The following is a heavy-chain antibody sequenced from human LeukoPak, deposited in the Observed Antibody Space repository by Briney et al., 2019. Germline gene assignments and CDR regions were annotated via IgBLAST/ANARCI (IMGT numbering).Heavy chain of an antibody. CDR1: GFTFSTYW. V-gene: IGHV3-7*01. CDR2: MKRDGSEI. CDR3: ARYRHLGY. J-gene: IGHJ4*02. Sequence: PGGSLRLSCSASGFTFSTYWMSWVRRAPGKGLEWVANMKRDGSEIYYVDSVKGRFTISRDNAKNSLYLQMNSLRAEDTAVYYCARYRHLGYWGQGTLVTVSS.